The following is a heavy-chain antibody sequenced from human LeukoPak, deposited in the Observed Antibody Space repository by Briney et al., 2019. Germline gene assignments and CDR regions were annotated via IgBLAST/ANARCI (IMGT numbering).Heavy chain of an antibody. J-gene: IGHJ4*02. CDR1: GFTFSSYA. CDR3: AKARDTAMVKRGYYFDY. V-gene: IGHV3-23*01. D-gene: IGHD5-18*01. Sequence: GGSLRLSCAASGFTFSSYAMSWVRQAPGKGLEWVSAISGSGGSTYYADSVKGRFTISRDNSKNTLYLQMNSLRAEDTAVYYCAKARDTAMVKRGYYFDYWGQGTLVTVSS. CDR2: ISGSGGST.